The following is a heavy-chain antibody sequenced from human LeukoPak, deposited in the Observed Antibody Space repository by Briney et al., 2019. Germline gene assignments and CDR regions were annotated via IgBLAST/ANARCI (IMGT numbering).Heavy chain of an antibody. Sequence: GGSLRLSCAASGFTFSDYGMHWVRQAPGKGLERVAVISYDRRNEFYTDSVRGRFTISRDNSKNTLYLQMNSLRAEDTAVYICAREHNSGWFDYWGQGTLVTVSS. V-gene: IGHV3-30*03. CDR2: ISYDRRNE. CDR3: AREHNSGWFDY. J-gene: IGHJ4*02. D-gene: IGHD6-19*01. CDR1: GFTFSDYG.